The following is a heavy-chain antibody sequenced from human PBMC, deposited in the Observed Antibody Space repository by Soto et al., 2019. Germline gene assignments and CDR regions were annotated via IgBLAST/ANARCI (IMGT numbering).Heavy chain of an antibody. CDR3: ARSKLGYCSSTSCYGRLNWFDP. CDR1: GGSFSGYY. CDR2: INHSGST. Sequence: SETLSLTCAAYGGSFSGYYWSWIRQPPGKGLEWIGEINHSGSTNYNPSLKSRVTISVDTSKNQFSLKLSSVTAADTAVYYCARSKLGYCSSTSCYGRLNWFDPWGQGTLVTVSS. D-gene: IGHD2-2*01. J-gene: IGHJ5*02. V-gene: IGHV4-34*01.